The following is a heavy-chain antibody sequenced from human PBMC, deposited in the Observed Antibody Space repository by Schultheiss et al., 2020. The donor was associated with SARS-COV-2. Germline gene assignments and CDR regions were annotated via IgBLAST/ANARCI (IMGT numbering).Heavy chain of an antibody. Sequence: GESLKISCKGSGYTFTNYWIAWVRQMPGKGLEWMGIIWPTDSETRYSPSFQGQVTISLDKSISTAYLQWSSLKASDSAMYYCARHGMAYGHPHDYWGQGTLVTVSS. CDR3: ARHGMAYGHPHDY. D-gene: IGHD3-10*01. V-gene: IGHV5-51*01. CDR1: GYTFTNYW. CDR2: IWPTDSET. J-gene: IGHJ4*02.